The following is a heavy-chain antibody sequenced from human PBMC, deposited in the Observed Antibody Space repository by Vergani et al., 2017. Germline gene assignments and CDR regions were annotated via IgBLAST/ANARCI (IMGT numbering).Heavy chain of an antibody. J-gene: IGHJ4*02. CDR3: AGEVCDYGSVRYSDF. CDR1: GYTFTSYA. D-gene: IGHD3-10*01. Sequence: QVQLVQSGAEVKKPGASVKVSCKASGYTFTSYAISWVRQAPGQGLEWMGWISTYNGNTNYAQKPQGRVTMTTDTSTSTAYMELRSLRADDTAVYYCAGEVCDYGSVRYSDFWGQGTLVTVSS. CDR2: ISTYNGNT. V-gene: IGHV1-18*01.